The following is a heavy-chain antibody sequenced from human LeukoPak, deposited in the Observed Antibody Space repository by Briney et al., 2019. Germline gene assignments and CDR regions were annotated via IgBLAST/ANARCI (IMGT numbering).Heavy chain of an antibody. CDR3: ATLSSGYIDAIDY. J-gene: IGHJ4*02. Sequence: NSSETLSLTCTVSGGSISSGSYYWSWIRQPAGKGLEWIGRIYTSGSTNYNPYLKSRVTISVDTSKNQFSLKLSSVTAADTAVYYCATLSSGYIDAIDYWGQGTLVTVSS. CDR2: IYTSGST. V-gene: IGHV4-61*02. D-gene: IGHD3-22*01. CDR1: GGSISSGSYY.